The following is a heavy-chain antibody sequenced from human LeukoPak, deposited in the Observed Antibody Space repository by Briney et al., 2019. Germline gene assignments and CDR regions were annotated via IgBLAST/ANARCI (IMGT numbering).Heavy chain of an antibody. CDR1: GYTFTGYY. CDR2: INPNSGGT. CDR3: AREIYSNYPDLTPTQRVYYYXGMDV. D-gene: IGHD4-11*01. J-gene: IGHJ6*02. Sequence: ASVKVSCKASGYTFTGYYMHWVRQAPGQGLEWMGWINPNSGGTNYAQKFQGRVTMTRDTSISTAYMELSRLRSDDTAVYYCAREIYSNYPDLTPTQRVYYYXGMDVWGQGTTVTVSS. V-gene: IGHV1-2*02.